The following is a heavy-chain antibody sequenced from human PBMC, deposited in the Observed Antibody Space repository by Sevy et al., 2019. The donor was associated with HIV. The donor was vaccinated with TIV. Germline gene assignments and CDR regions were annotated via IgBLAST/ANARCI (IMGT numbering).Heavy chain of an antibody. CDR3: ASTRDWLLYLWVRGISSGGMDV. CDR2: INPNSGGT. CDR1: GYTFTGYY. J-gene: IGHJ6*02. D-gene: IGHD3-9*01. V-gene: IGHV1-2*02. Sequence: ASVKVSCKASGYTFTGYYMHWVRQAPGQGLEWMGWINPNSGGTNYAQKFQGRVTMTRDTSISTAYMELSRLRSDDTAVYYCASTRDWLLYLWVRGISSGGMDVWGQGTTVTVSS.